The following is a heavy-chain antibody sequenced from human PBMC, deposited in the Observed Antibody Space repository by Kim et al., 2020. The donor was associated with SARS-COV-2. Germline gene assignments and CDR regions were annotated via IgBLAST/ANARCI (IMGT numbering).Heavy chain of an antibody. D-gene: IGHD3-3*02. J-gene: IGHJ4*02. CDR1: GFTFSSYA. CDR2: ISADGRSK. Sequence: GGSLRLSCAASGFTFSSYALHWVRQAPDEGLEWVAVISADGRSKYYVDSVKGRFTISRDNSKNTLYLQMSSLRPEDTAVYYCAIDLAQALRGMNSWGQGTLVAVSS. CDR3: AIDLAQALRGMNS. V-gene: IGHV3-30*04.